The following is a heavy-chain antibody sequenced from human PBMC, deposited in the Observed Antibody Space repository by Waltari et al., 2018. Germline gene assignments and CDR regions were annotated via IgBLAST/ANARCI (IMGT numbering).Heavy chain of an antibody. D-gene: IGHD5-18*01. CDR3: ARDAWIQLWPRFDY. J-gene: IGHJ4*02. V-gene: IGHV4-38-2*02. Sequence: QLQLQESGPGLVKPSETLSLTCSVSGYSISSGYYWGWIRQPPGKGLEWIGRIYHSGSTYYNPSLKSRVTISVDTSKNQFSLKLSSVTAADTAVYYCARDAWIQLWPRFDYWGQGTLVTVSS. CDR1: GYSISSGYY. CDR2: IYHSGST.